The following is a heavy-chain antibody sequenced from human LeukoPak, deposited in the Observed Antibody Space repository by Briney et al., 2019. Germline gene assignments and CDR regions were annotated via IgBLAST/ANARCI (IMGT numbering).Heavy chain of an antibody. CDR3: ARDIYGVSGNLHWFDP. D-gene: IGHD3-10*01. CDR2: INPSGGST. V-gene: IGHV1-46*01. J-gene: IGHJ5*02. CDR1: GYTFTSYY. Sequence: ASVEVSCKASGYTFTSYYMHWVRQAPGQGLEWMGIINPSGGSTSYAQKFQGRVTITADESTSTAYMEMSSLRSEDTAVYYCARDIYGVSGNLHWFDPWGQGTLVTVSS.